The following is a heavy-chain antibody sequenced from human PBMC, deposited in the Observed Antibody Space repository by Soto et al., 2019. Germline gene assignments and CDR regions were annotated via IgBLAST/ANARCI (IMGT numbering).Heavy chain of an antibody. V-gene: IGHV4-39*01. CDR1: GGSIISSSYC. D-gene: IGHD2-21*02. CDR3: DSQRTTVVTQAYFDH. Sequence: SETLSLTCIVSGGSIISSSYCCVCLRPPPGKGLEWIGSICYSGRTYYNPSFKSRVTISIDTTKNQFSLKLRYVTAADTAVYYWDSQRTTVVTQAYFDHWGQGALVTVSS. CDR2: ICYSGRT. J-gene: IGHJ4*02.